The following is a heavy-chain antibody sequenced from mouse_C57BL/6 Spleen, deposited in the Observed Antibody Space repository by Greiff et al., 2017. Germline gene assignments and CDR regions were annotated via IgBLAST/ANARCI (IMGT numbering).Heavy chain of an antibody. CDR2: IDPETGGT. Sequence: VQRVESGAELVRPGASVTLSCKASGYTFTDYEMHWVKQTPVHGLEWIGAIDPETGGTAYNQKFKGKAILTADKSSSTAYMELRSLTSEDSAVYYCTRGGGLGFDYWGQGTTLTVSS. D-gene: IGHD3-1*01. CDR3: TRGGGLGFDY. J-gene: IGHJ2*01. CDR1: GYTFTDYE. V-gene: IGHV1-15*01.